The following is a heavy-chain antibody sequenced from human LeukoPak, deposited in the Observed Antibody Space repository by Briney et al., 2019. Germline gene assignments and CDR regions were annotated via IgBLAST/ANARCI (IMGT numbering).Heavy chain of an antibody. J-gene: IGHJ4*02. Sequence: GGSLRLSCAASGFMFSSNWMSWVRLAPGKGLEWVANIKEDGTETYYVDSVKGRFTISRDNAKNSLYLQMNSLRVEDTAVYYCAKEGRSLQTYWGQGTLVTVSP. V-gene: IGHV3-7*03. D-gene: IGHD5-24*01. CDR3: AKEGRSLQTY. CDR1: GFMFSSNW. CDR2: IKEDGTET.